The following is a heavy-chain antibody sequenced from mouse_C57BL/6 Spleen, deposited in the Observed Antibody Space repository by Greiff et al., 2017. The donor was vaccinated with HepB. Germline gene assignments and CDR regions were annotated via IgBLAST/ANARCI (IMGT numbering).Heavy chain of an antibody. CDR1: GFSLTSYG. V-gene: IGHV2-2*01. Sequence: VHLVESGPGLVQPSQSLSITCTVSGFSLTSYGVHWVRQSPGKGLEWLGVIWSGGSTDYNAAFISRLSISKDNSKSQVFFKMNSLQADDTAIYYCARDGGYGNYVRAMDYWGQGTSVTVSS. CDR2: IWSGGST. J-gene: IGHJ4*01. D-gene: IGHD2-1*01. CDR3: ARDGGYGNYVRAMDY.